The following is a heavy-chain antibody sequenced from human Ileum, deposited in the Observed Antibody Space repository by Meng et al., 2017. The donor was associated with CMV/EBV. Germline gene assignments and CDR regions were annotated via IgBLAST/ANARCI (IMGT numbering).Heavy chain of an antibody. D-gene: IGHD6-13*01. V-gene: IGHV3-48*03. CDR3: ARDRAAANDY. CDR2: ITSGGGTI. CDR1: GFTFSNFE. J-gene: IGHJ4*02. Sequence: GESLKISCAASGFTFSNFEMNWVRQAPGKGLEWVSSITSGGGTIFYADSVKGRFTISRDNAKNSLYLQMNSLRAEDTAVYYCARDRAAANDYWGQGTLVTVSS.